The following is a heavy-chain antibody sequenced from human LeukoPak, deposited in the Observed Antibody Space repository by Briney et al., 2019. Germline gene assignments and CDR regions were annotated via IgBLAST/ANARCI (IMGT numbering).Heavy chain of an antibody. CDR3: ARDIPAALDY. V-gene: IGHV4-59*01. D-gene: IGHD6-13*01. CDR2: IYYSGST. Sequence: VKPSETLSLTCTVSGGSISSSYWSWIRQPPGKGLEWIGYIYYSGSTNYNPSLKSRVTISVDTSKNQFSLKLSSVTAADTAVYYCARDIPAALDYWGQGTLVTVSS. CDR1: GGSISSSY. J-gene: IGHJ4*02.